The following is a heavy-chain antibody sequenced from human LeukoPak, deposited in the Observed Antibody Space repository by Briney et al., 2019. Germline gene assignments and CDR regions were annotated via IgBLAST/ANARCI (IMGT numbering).Heavy chain of an antibody. CDR3: ARVTTTAVVTPFAFDI. V-gene: IGHV4-59*01. CDR1: GGSISSYY. J-gene: IGHJ3*02. CDR2: IYHSGST. Sequence: SETLSLTCTVSGGSISSYYWSWIRQPPGKGLEWIGYIYHSGSTNYNPSLKSRVTISVDTSKNQFSLKLSSVTAADTAVYYCARVTTTAVVTPFAFDIWGQGTMVTVSS. D-gene: IGHD4-23*01.